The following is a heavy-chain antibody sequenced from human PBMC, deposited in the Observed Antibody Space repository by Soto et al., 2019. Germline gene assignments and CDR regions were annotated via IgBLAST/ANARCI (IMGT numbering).Heavy chain of an antibody. J-gene: IGHJ5*02. Sequence: EVQLVESGGGLVKPGGSLRLSCAASGFTFSSYSMNWVRQAPGKGLEWVSSISSSSSYIYYADSVKGRFTISRDNAKNSLYLQMNSLRAEDTAVYYCAREAEFYGDYMFDPWGQGTLVTVSS. D-gene: IGHD4-17*01. V-gene: IGHV3-21*01. CDR2: ISSSSSYI. CDR1: GFTFSSYS. CDR3: AREAEFYGDYMFDP.